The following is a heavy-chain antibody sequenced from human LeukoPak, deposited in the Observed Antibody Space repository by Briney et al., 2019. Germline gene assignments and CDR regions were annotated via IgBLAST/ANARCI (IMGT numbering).Heavy chain of an antibody. J-gene: IGHJ5*01. CDR1: GFTFSDYA. D-gene: IGHD3-10*01. V-gene: IGHV3-23*01. CDR3: AKGGQSAYRPLIFFDS. Sequence: PGGSLRLSCAASGFTFSDYALSWVRQAPGKGLEWVSGISANGRITFYGASLKGRFNISRDNSKATLYLQVDSLRSDDTARYYCAKGGQSAYRPLIFFDSWGQGALVTVSS. CDR2: ISANGRIT.